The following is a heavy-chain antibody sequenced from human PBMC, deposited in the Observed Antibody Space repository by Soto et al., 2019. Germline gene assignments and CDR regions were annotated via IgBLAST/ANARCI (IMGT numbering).Heavy chain of an antibody. J-gene: IGHJ4*02. V-gene: IGHV3-21*01. CDR2: ISSTTNYI. CDR3: ARESEDLTSNFDY. Sequence: GGSLRLSCAASGFTFTRYSMNWVRQAPGKGLEWVSSISSTTNYIYYADSMKGRFTVSRDNAKNSVYLEMNSLSAEDTAVYYCARESEDLTSNFDYWRQGTLVTV. CDR1: GFTFTRYS.